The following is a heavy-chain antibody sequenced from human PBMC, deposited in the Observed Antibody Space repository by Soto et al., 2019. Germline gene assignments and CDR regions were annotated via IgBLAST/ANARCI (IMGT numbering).Heavy chain of an antibody. D-gene: IGHD2-8*01. Sequence: PGGSLRLSCAASGFTFSTYTMTWARQAPGKGLEWVSSIDSSNKYMFYADSVKGRFTVSRDNTKNSLFLQMTGLRAEDTAVYYCARMPLSCPNPVCFQTWGQGTLVTVSS. CDR2: IDSSNKYM. J-gene: IGHJ5*02. V-gene: IGHV3-21*01. CDR3: ARMPLSCPNPVCFQT. CDR1: GFTFSTYT.